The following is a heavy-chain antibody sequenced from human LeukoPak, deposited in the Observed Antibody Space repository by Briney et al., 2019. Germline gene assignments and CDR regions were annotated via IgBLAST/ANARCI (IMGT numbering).Heavy chain of an antibody. J-gene: IGHJ6*02. CDR3: ANNMVRDLYGMDV. D-gene: IGHD3-10*01. CDR2: IIPILGIA. CDR1: GGTFSSYA. V-gene: IGHV1-69*04. Sequence: SVKVSCKASGGTFSSYAISWVRQAPGQGLEWMGRIIPILGIANYAQKFQGRVTITADKSTSTAYMELSSLRSDDTAVYYCANNMVRDLYGMDVWGQGTTVTVSS.